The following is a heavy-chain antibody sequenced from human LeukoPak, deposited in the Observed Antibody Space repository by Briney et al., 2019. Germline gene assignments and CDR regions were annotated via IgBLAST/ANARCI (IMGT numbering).Heavy chain of an antibody. J-gene: IGHJ4*02. CDR2: ISGSGNYT. CDR1: GFTFSSYA. Sequence: GSLRLSCEVSGFTFSSYAITWVRQAPGKGLEWVSAISGSGNYTYYADSVRGRFTISRDISKYALYLQMNSLRAEDTAVYYCARDLGHLDYWGQGTLVTVSS. CDR3: ARDLGHLDY. V-gene: IGHV3-23*01.